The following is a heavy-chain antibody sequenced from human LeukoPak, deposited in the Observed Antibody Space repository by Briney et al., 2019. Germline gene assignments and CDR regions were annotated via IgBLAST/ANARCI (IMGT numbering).Heavy chain of an antibody. CDR1: GYTFTSYY. CDR2: INPSGGST. V-gene: IGHV1-46*01. J-gene: IGHJ4*02. Sequence: ASVKVSCKASGYTFTSYYMHWVRQAPGQGLEWMGIINPSGGSTSYAQKFQGRVTMTRDTSTSTVYMELSSLRSEDTAMYYCARPPISSSWYWRLEGWNYFDYWGQGTLVTVSS. CDR3: ARPPISSSWYWRLEGWNYFDY. D-gene: IGHD6-13*01.